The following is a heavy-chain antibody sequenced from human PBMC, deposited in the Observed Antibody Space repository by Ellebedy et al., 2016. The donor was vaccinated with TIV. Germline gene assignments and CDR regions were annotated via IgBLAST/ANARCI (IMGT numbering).Heavy chain of an antibody. CDR3: ARGQVGSGSSGYYGMDV. V-gene: IGHV4-34*01. CDR2: INHSGST. CDR1: GGSFSGYY. Sequence: SETLSLTCAVYGGSFSGYYWSWIRQPPGKGLEWIGEINHSGSTNYNPSLKSRVTVSVDTSKNQFSLKLSSVTAADTAVYYCARGQVGSGSSGYYGMDVWGQGTTVTVSS. J-gene: IGHJ6*02. D-gene: IGHD3-10*01.